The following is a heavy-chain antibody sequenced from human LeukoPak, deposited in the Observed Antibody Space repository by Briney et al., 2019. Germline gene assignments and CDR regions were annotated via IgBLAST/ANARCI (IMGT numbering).Heavy chain of an antibody. CDR1: GYTFTDYY. J-gene: IGHJ4*02. V-gene: IGHV1-2*02. D-gene: IGHD7-27*01. CDR2: INPNSGVT. CDR3: ARTKPGMPFDY. Sequence: ASVTVSCKASGYTFTDYYMHWVRQAPGQGLEWMGWINPNSGVTNSAQKFQGRVTMTRDTSISTAYMELSSLTSDDTAVYFCARTKPGMPFDYWGQGTLVTVSS.